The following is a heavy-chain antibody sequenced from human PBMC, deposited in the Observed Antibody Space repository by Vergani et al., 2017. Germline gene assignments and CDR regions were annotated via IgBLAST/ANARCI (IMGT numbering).Heavy chain of an antibody. Sequence: EVQLVESGGGLVKPGGSLRLSCAASGFTFSSYSMNWVRQAPGKGLEWVSSISSSSSYIYYADSVKGRFTISSDNAKNSLYLQMNSLRAEDTAVYYCARVRSSGWLDAFDIWGQGTMVTVSS. V-gene: IGHV3-21*01. CDR2: ISSSSSYI. J-gene: IGHJ3*02. CDR3: ARVRSSGWLDAFDI. CDR1: GFTFSSYS. D-gene: IGHD6-19*01.